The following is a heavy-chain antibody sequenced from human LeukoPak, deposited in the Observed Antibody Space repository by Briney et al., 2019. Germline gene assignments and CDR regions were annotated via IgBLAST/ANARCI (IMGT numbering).Heavy chain of an antibody. Sequence: PGGSLRLSCAASGFTFSNYWMPWVRHAPGKGLVWVSRINSDGINTSYADSVKGRFTISRDNAKNTLNLQMNSLKTEDTAVYYCTRDQTPYYWGQGTLVTVSS. CDR1: GFTFSNYW. V-gene: IGHV3-74*01. J-gene: IGHJ4*02. CDR3: TRDQTPYY. CDR2: INSDGINT.